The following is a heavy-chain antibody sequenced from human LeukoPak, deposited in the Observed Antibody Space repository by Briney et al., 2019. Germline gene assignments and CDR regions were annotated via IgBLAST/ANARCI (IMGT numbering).Heavy chain of an antibody. Sequence: GGSLRLSCAASGFTFSSYGMHWVRQAPGKGLEWVAFIRHDGSNKYYADSVKGRFTISRDNSKNTLYLQMNSLRAEDTAVYYCAKDFLYYDILTGYRDSDAFDIWGQGTMVTVSP. V-gene: IGHV3-30*02. CDR2: IRHDGSNK. CDR3: AKDFLYYDILTGYRDSDAFDI. CDR1: GFTFSSYG. J-gene: IGHJ3*02. D-gene: IGHD3-9*01.